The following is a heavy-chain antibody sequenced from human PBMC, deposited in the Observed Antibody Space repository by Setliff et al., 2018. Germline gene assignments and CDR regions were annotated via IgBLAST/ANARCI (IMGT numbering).Heavy chain of an antibody. CDR1: GGSFSYYY. V-gene: IGHV4-34*01. CDR2: ISYGGNT. J-gene: IGHJ4*02. D-gene: IGHD6-13*01. Sequence: SETLSLTCAVYGGSFSYYYWSWIRQSQGKGLEWIAMISYGGNTYYNPSLKRRVTISVDMSNDQFSLNLNSVTAADTAVYFCARRADYSRSWSYYFDCWGQGTLVTVSS. CDR3: ARRADYSRSWSYYFDC.